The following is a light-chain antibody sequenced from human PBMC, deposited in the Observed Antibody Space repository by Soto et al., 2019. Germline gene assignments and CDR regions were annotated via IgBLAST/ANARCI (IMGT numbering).Light chain of an antibody. Sequence: EIVMTQSPGTLSLSPGERATISCRASQVIGSRYLAWYHQKSGQAPRLLIYGASSRATGIPDRFSGSGSGTDFSITISRLEPEDVVVYYCQQFGSSSPHTFGQGTKLEIK. J-gene: IGKJ2*01. CDR2: GAS. CDR3: QQFGSSSPHT. CDR1: QVIGSRY. V-gene: IGKV3-20*01.